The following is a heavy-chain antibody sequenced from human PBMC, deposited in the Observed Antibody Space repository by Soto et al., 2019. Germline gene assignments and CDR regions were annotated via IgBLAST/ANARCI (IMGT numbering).Heavy chain of an antibody. CDR1: GGTFSSYA. Sequence: ASVKVSCKASGGTFSSYAISWVRQAPGQGLEWMGGIIPIFGTANYAQKFQGRVTITADESTSTAYMELSSLRSEDTAVYYCATACDYYDSGGYCYWGQGSLVTVSS. J-gene: IGHJ4*02. D-gene: IGHD3-22*01. CDR3: ATACDYYDSGGYCY. CDR2: IIPIFGTA. V-gene: IGHV1-69*13.